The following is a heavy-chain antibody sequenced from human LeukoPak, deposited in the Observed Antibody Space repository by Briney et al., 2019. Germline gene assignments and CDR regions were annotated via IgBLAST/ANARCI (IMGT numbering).Heavy chain of an antibody. Sequence: ASVKVSCKASGGTFSSYAISWVRQAPGQRLEWMGWISAGNGNTKYSQKFQGRVTITGDTSASTAYMELSSLRSEDTAVYYCATEAHRNRYYDSREFVYWGQGTLVTVSS. CDR2: ISAGNGNT. CDR3: ATEAHRNRYYDSREFVY. V-gene: IGHV1-3*01. J-gene: IGHJ4*02. D-gene: IGHD3-22*01. CDR1: GGTFSSYA.